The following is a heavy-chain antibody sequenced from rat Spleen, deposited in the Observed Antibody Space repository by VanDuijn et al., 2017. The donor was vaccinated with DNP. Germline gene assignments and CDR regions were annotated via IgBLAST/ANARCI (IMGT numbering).Heavy chain of an antibody. CDR2: ISYDGRSN. CDR3: ARHVLPLRVWDY. J-gene: IGHJ2*01. CDR1: GFTFSDYY. D-gene: IGHD1-4*01. V-gene: IGHV5-22*01. Sequence: EVQLVESGGGLVQPGRSLKLSCAASGFTFSDYYMAWVRQAPTKGLEWVAYISYDGRSNYRGDSVKGRFTIYRANAKSTLSLQMNSLRSEDMATYYCARHVLPLRVWDYWGQGVMVTVSS.